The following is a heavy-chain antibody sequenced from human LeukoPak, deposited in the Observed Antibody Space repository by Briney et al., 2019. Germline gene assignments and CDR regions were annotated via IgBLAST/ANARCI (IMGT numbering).Heavy chain of an antibody. CDR2: INPNSGGT. V-gene: IGHV1-2*04. Sequence: ASVKVSCKASGYTFTGYYMHWVRQAPGQGLEWMGWINPNSGGTNYAQKFQGWVTMTRDTSISTAYMELSRLRSDDTAVYYCARDHSSYFDWLLPSALGMDVWSQGTTVTVSS. D-gene: IGHD3-9*01. J-gene: IGHJ6*02. CDR1: GYTFTGYY. CDR3: ARDHSSYFDWLLPSALGMDV.